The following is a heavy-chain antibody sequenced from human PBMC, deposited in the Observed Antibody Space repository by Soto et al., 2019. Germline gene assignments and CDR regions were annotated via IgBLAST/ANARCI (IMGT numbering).Heavy chain of an antibody. D-gene: IGHD2-15*01. CDR1: GYTFTTYY. Sequence: QVQLVQSGAEVKRPGASVKVSCKASGYTFTTYYMHWVRQAPGQGLEWLGIINSNGGSTTYAQKFQGRVTMTRDTSTSTGYMELSSLRSEDTAVYYCARAGYCSGGTCFHGNCDYWGQGTLVTVSA. V-gene: IGHV1-46*01. CDR2: INSNGGST. CDR3: ARAGYCSGGTCFHGNCDY. J-gene: IGHJ4*02.